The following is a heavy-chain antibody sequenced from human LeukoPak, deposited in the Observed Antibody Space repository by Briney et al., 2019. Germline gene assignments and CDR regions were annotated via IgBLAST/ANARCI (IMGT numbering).Heavy chain of an antibody. CDR1: GFTFSSYW. CDR3: ARSSCSGGSCYYFDY. Sequence: PGGSLRLSCAASGFTFSSYWMNWARQAPGKGLEWVTSISSSSSYIYYADSVKGRFTISRDNAKNSLYLQMNSLRAEDTAVYYCARSSCSGGSCYYFDYWGQGTLVTVSS. V-gene: IGHV3-21*01. CDR2: ISSSSSYI. J-gene: IGHJ4*02. D-gene: IGHD2-15*01.